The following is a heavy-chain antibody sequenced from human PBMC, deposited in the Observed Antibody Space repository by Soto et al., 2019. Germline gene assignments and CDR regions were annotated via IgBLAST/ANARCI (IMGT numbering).Heavy chain of an antibody. CDR3: AKDSMSYFDY. CDR1: GFTFSSYG. V-gene: IGHV3-30*18. CDR2: ISYDGSNK. J-gene: IGHJ4*02. Sequence: GGSLRLSCAASGFTFSSYGMHWVRQAPGKGLEWVAVISYDGSNKYYADSVKGRVTISRDNSKNTLYLQMNSLRAEDTAVYYCAKDSMSYFDYWGQGTLVTVSS. D-gene: IGHD3-22*01.